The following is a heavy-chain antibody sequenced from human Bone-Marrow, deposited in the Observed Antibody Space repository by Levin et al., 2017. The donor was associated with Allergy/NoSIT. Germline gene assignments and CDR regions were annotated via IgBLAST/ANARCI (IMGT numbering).Heavy chain of an antibody. CDR1: GFSLNEYW. Sequence: GGSLRLSCAVSGFSLNEYWMTWVRQAPGKGLEWLANIKQDGSEKNYVDSVKGRFTISRDNAENSLFLQLNSLRVEDTAVYYCARGGNWGTMSSDYWGQGTLVTVSS. J-gene: IGHJ4*02. V-gene: IGHV3-7*04. D-gene: IGHD7-27*01. CDR3: ARGGNWGTMSSDY. CDR2: IKQDGSEK.